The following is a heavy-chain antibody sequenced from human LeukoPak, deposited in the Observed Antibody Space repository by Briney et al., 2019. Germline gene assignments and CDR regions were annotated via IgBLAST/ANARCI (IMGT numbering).Heavy chain of an antibody. J-gene: IGHJ4*02. CDR3: ARIGYSSSSIDY. CDR1: GLRFDSHW. D-gene: IGHD6-13*01. V-gene: IGHV3-7*01. CDR2: IKEDGTIK. Sequence: GGSLRLSCAASGLRFDSHWMTWVRQAPGKGLEWVANIKEDGTIKYYVDSEKGRLTISRDNAKSSVYLQVNSLRAEDTALYYCARIGYSSSSIDYWGQGTLVTVSS.